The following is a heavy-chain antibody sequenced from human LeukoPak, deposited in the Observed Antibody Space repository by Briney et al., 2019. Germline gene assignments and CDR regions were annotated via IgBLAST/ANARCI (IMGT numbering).Heavy chain of an antibody. CDR3: ATDLVGSIADTKH. CDR1: GYTFTDYY. Sequence: GASVKVSCKASGYTFTDYYMHWVQQARGKGVEWLGRVDPEDGETIYAEKFQGRVTITADTSTDTAYMELSSLRSEDTAVYYCATDLVGSIADTKHWGQGTLVTVSS. D-gene: IGHD6-6*01. V-gene: IGHV1-69-2*01. CDR2: VDPEDGET. J-gene: IGHJ1*01.